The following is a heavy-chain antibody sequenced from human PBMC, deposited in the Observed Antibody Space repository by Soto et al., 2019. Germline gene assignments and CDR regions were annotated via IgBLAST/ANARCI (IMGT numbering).Heavy chain of an antibody. CDR1: GFTFSTYA. V-gene: IGHV3-23*01. Sequence: EVQLLESGGGLVQPGGSLGLSCAASGFTFSTYAMSWVRQAPGKGLEWVSAISGSGNRTYYADSVKGRFTVSRDNSKNTLYLQMNSLRAEDTAIYYCAKALRLHFDYWGQGILVTVSS. CDR2: ISGSGNRT. J-gene: IGHJ4*02. CDR3: AKALRLHFDY.